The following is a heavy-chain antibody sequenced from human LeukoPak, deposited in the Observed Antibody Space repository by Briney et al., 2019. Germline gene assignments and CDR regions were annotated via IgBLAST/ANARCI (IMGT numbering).Heavy chain of an antibody. CDR2: INYSGNT. J-gene: IGHJ6*04. CDR1: GGSTSSYY. V-gene: IGHV4-59*13. Sequence: SETLSLTRTVSGGSTSSYYWSWIRQTPGKGLEWIGNINYSGNTNYNPSLKSRVTISGGTSKKVFSLKLSFVTAADTAVYYCARGPYHDFWTGVDDNYFHYMDVWGKGTTVTVSS. CDR3: ARGPYHDFWTGVDDNYFHYMDV. D-gene: IGHD3-3*01.